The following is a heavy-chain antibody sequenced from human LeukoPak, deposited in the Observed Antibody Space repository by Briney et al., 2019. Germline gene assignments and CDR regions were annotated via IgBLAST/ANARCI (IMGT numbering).Heavy chain of an antibody. CDR1: GFTFSSYG. D-gene: IGHD3-10*01. V-gene: IGHV3-23*01. Sequence: GGTLRLSCAASGFTFSSYGMSWVRQAPGKGLEWVSAISGSGGSTYYADSVKGRFTISRDNSKNTLYLQMNSLRAEDTAVYYCAKDGAMVRGVMDYWGQGTLVTVSS. CDR2: ISGSGGST. CDR3: AKDGAMVRGVMDY. J-gene: IGHJ4*02.